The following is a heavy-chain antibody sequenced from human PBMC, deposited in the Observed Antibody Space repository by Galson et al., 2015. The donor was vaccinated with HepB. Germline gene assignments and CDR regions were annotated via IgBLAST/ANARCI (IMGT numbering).Heavy chain of an antibody. CDR3: ARAHSPPVATNLVVGYSDY. Sequence: SLRLSCAASGFTFSTYAMNWVRQAPGKGLEWVAVISYDGTNKYYADSVKGRFTISRGNSKNTLYLQMNSLRVEDTAVYYCARAHSPPVATNLVVGYSDYWGQGTLVTVAA. V-gene: IGHV3-30-3*01. CDR2: ISYDGTNK. CDR1: GFTFSTYA. D-gene: IGHD5-24*01. J-gene: IGHJ4*02.